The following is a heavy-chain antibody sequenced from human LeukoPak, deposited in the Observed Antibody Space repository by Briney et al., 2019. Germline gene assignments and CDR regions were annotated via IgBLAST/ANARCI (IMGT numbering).Heavy chain of an antibody. V-gene: IGHV3-21*01. CDR1: GFTFSSYS. D-gene: IGHD3-22*01. J-gene: IGHJ4*02. CDR2: ISSSSSYI. CDR3: ARERLDSSGYLIVDY. Sequence: GGSLRLSCAASGFTFSSYSMNWVRQAPGKGLEWVSSISSSSSYIYYADSVKGRFTISRDNAKNSLYLQMNSLRAEDTAVYYCARERLDSSGYLIVDYWGQGTLVTVSS.